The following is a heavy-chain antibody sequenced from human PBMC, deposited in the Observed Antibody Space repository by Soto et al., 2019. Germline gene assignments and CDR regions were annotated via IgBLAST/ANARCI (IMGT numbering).Heavy chain of an antibody. CDR2: IYYSGST. CDR1: GGSISSYY. J-gene: IGHJ5*02. CDR3: ARGGAVATGNWFDP. Sequence: SETLSLTCTVSGGSISSYYWSWIRRPPGKGLEWIGYIYYSGSTNYNPSLKSRVTISVDTSKNQFSLKLSSVTAADTAVYYCARGGAVATGNWFDPWGQGTLVTVSS. D-gene: IGHD6-19*01. V-gene: IGHV4-59*01.